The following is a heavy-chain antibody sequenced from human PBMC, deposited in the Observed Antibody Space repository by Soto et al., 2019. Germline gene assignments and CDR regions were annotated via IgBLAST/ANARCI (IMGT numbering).Heavy chain of an antibody. CDR3: AGALSGDYDAPIDY. CDR2: IWYDGSNK. CDR1: GFTFSSYG. D-gene: IGHD4-17*01. V-gene: IGHV3-33*01. J-gene: IGHJ4*02. Sequence: GGSLRLSCAASGFTFSSYGMHLVRQAPGKGLEWVAVIWYDGSNKYYADSVKGRFTISRDNSKNTLYLQMNSLRAEDTAVYYCAGALSGDYDAPIDYWGQGTLVTVSS.